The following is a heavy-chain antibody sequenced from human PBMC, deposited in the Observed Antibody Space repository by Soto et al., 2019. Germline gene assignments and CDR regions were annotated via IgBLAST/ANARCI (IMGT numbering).Heavy chain of an antibody. V-gene: IGHV3-7*01. CDR2: IKEDGSDK. Sequence: EVQLVESGGGLVQPGGSLRLSCAASGFSFSNYWMTWVRQAPGKGLEWVANIKEDGSDKYYVDSVKGRFTISKDNAKNSRSLQMNSLRAEDTAVYYCARDPVRRSDYWGQGTLVTVSS. D-gene: IGHD3-10*02. CDR1: GFSFSNYW. J-gene: IGHJ4*02. CDR3: ARDPVRRSDY.